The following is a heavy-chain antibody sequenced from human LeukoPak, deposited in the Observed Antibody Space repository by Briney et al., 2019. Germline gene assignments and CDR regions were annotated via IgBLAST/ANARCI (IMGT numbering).Heavy chain of an antibody. Sequence: GGCLTLSCVASGFTFTSYGMHWVRQAPGKGLELVAFIRYDGSNKYYADSVKGRFTISRDNSKNTLYLQMNSLRAEDTAVYYCAKTSSVDYWGQGTLVTVSS. CDR2: IRYDGSNK. CDR1: GFTFTSYG. CDR3: AKTSSVDY. V-gene: IGHV3-30*02. J-gene: IGHJ4*02.